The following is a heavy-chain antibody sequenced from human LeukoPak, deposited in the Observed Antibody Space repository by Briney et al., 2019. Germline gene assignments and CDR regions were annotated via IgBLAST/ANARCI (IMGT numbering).Heavy chain of an antibody. CDR2: IIPIFGTA. CDR1: GYTFTSYG. V-gene: IGHV1-69*05. J-gene: IGHJ6*03. D-gene: IGHD6-13*01. Sequence: SVEVSCKASGYTFTSYGISWVRQAPGQGLEWMGGIIPIFGTANYAQKFQGRVTITRNTSISTAYMELSSLRSEDTAVYYCARGYSSSWYWYYYMDVWGKGTTVTVSS. CDR3: ARGYSSSWYWYYYMDV.